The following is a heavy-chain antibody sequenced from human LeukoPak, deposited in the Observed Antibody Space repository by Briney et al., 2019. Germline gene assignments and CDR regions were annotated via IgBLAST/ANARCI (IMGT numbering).Heavy chain of an antibody. CDR2: ISNSGSMI. D-gene: IGHD6-19*01. J-gene: IGHJ4*02. V-gene: IGHV3-48*02. CDR3: ARDRLKAGAGTVFDY. CDR1: GLTFSSYN. Sequence: GGSLRLSCAVSGLTFSSYNMNWVRQAPGKGLEWVSYISNSGSMIYYADSVKGRLTLSRDNAKNSLYLQMNSLRDEDTAVYYVARDRLKAGAGTVFDYGAQGPLAT.